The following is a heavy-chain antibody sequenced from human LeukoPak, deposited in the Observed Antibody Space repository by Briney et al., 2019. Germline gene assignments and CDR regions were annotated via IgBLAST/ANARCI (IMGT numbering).Heavy chain of an antibody. CDR1: GYTFTSYG. CDR2: ISAYNGNT. J-gene: IGHJ4*02. Sequence: ASVKVSCKASGYTFTSYGISWVRQAPGQGLEWMGWISAYNGNTNYAQKLQGRVTMTTDTSTSTAHMELRSLRSDDTAVYYCARGGSYYYDSSGYFYWGQGTLVTVSS. D-gene: IGHD3-22*01. CDR3: ARGGSYYYDSSGYFY. V-gene: IGHV1-18*01.